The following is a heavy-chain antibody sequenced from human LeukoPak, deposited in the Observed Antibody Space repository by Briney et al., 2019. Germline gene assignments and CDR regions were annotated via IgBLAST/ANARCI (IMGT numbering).Heavy chain of an antibody. CDR3: ARDLPGRDYYFDY. CDR1: GFTFSSYS. CDR2: ISSSSSYI. V-gene: IGHV3-21*01. D-gene: IGHD3-10*01. J-gene: IGHJ4*02. Sequence: GGSLRLSCAASGFTFSSYSMNWVRQAPGKGPEWVSSISSSSSYIYYTDSVKGRFTVSRDNAKNSLYLQMNSLRAEDTAVYYCARDLPGRDYYFDYWGQGTLVTVSS.